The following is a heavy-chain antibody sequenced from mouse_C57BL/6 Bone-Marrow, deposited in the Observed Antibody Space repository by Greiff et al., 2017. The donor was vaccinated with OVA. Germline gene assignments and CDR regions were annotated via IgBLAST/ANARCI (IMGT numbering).Heavy chain of an antibody. D-gene: IGHD1-1*01. V-gene: IGHV1-82*01. Sequence: VKLQQSGPELVKPGASVKISCKASGYAFSSSWMNWVKQRPGKGLEWIGRIYPGDGDTNYNGKFKGKATLTADKSSSTAYMQLSSLTSEDSAVYFCARLDGSSSYWYFDVWGTGTTVTVSS. CDR2: IYPGDGDT. CDR1: GYAFSSSW. J-gene: IGHJ1*03. CDR3: ARLDGSSSYWYFDV.